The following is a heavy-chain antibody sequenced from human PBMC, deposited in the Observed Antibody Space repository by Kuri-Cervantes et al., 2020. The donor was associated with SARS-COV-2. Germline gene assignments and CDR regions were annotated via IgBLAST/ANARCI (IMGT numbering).Heavy chain of an antibody. J-gene: IGHJ4*02. V-gene: IGHV5-10-1*01. CDR1: GYSFSSYW. D-gene: IGHD2-21*01. Sequence: KVSCKGSGYSFSSYWIYWVSQMPGKGLEWMGRIDCSDSYTNYSPSFQGHVTISIDKSLTPAFLQVSSLKASDTAIYYCARHGGDVWGQGTLVTVSS. CDR3: ARHGGDV. CDR2: IDCSDSYT.